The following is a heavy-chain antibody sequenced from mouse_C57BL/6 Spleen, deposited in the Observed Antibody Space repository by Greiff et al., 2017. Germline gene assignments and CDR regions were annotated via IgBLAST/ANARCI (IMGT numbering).Heavy chain of an antibody. J-gene: IGHJ2*01. CDR3: AREWVYDYGFYFDY. V-gene: IGHV3-6*01. CDR2: ISYDGSN. CDR1: GYSITSGYY. Sequence: EVHLVESGPGLVKPSQSLSLTCSVTGYSITSGYYWNWIRQFPGNKLEWMGYISYDGSNNYNPSLKNRISITRDTSKNQFFLKLNSVTTEDTATYYCAREWVYDYGFYFDYWGQGTTLTVSS. D-gene: IGHD2-4*01.